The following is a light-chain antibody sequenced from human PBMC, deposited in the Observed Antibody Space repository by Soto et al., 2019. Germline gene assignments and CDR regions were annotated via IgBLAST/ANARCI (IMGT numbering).Light chain of an antibody. V-gene: IGKV2-30*01. CDR2: KVS. CDR1: QSLVYSDGNTY. J-gene: IGKJ2*01. Sequence: DVVMTQSPLSLPVTLGQPASISCRSSQSLVYSDGNTYLNWFQQRPGQSPRRLIYKVSNRDSGVPDRFSGSGSASDFTLKISRVAAEDVGLYYCMQGSHWPYTFGQGTKLEIK. CDR3: MQGSHWPYT.